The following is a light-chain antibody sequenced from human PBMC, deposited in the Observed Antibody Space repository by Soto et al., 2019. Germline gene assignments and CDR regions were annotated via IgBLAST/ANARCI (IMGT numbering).Light chain of an antibody. J-gene: IGLJ1*01. CDR3: GTWDSSLSAYV. CDR2: DNN. CDR1: SSNIGNNY. Sequence: QSVLTQPHSVSAAPGQKVTISCSGSSSNIGNNYLSWYQQLPGTAPKLLIYDNNKRPSGIPDRFSGSKSGTSATLGNTGLQTGDEADYYCGTWDSSLSAYVFGTGTKVTVL. V-gene: IGLV1-51*01.